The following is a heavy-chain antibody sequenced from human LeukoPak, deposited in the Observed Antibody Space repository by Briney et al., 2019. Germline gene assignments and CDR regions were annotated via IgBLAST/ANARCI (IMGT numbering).Heavy chain of an antibody. V-gene: IGHV4-59*11. CDR2: IYYGGRT. Sequence: SETLSLTCSVSGGSIISHYWTWVRQPPGQALEFIGYIYYGGRTQYNPSLKSRVTMTMDTSKNQFSLRLNSVSAADTAVYYCAREVTVAGAFYFYMDVWGKGTTVTVSS. J-gene: IGHJ6*03. CDR3: AREVTVAGAFYFYMDV. CDR1: GGSIISHY. D-gene: IGHD6-19*01.